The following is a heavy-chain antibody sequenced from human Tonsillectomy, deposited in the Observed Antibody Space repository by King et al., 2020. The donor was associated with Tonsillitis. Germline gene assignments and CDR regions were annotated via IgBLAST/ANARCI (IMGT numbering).Heavy chain of an antibody. J-gene: IGHJ5*02. V-gene: IGHV4-59*11. CDR1: GGSISSHF. CDR2: VTYSGST. Sequence: VQLQESGPGLVKPSETLSLSCTISGGSISSHFWNWIRQSPGKGLEWIGYVTYSGSTKYNPSLKSRVTISVDTSNNQFSLNLNSVTAADTAVYYCARARSSSPNWFDPRGQGTLVTVST. D-gene: IGHD6-13*01. CDR3: ARARSSSPNWFDP.